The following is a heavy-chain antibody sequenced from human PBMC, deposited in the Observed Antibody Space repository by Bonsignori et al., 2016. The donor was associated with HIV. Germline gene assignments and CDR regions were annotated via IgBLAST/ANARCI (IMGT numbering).Heavy chain of an antibody. Sequence: WVRQAPGQGLEWLGWIRIYDGNTDYAQKLQGRVTMTTDLLTSTAYMELRSLRSDDTAVYYCARGARRWPFDYWGQGTLVTVSS. V-gene: IGHV1-18*01. D-gene: IGHD5-24*01. CDR2: IRIYDGNT. J-gene: IGHJ4*02. CDR3: ARGARRWPFDY.